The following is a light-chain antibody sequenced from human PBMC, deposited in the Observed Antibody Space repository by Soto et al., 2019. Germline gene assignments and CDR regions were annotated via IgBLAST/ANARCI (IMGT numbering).Light chain of an antibody. CDR2: GAS. J-gene: IGKJ4*01. Sequence: DIQMTQSPSSVSASVGDRVTITCRASQGLGVWLGWYQQKPGKAPQLLIFGASGLQTGVPSRFSGSGSGTDFTLTISSLQPEDFATYYCHQAYSFPLTFGGGTKVEIK. CDR1: QGLGVW. CDR3: HQAYSFPLT. V-gene: IGKV1-12*01.